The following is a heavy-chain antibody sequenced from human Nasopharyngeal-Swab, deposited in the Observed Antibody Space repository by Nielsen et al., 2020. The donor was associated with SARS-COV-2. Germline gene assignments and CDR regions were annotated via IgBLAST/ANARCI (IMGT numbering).Heavy chain of an antibody. CDR1: GYTFTSYA. D-gene: IGHD1-26*01. Sequence: ASVKVSCKASGYTFTSYAMHWVRQAPGQRLEWMGWINAGNGNTKYSQKFQGRVTITRDTSASTAYMELSSLRSEDTAVYYCARGARPGGSFDCWGQGTLVTVSS. CDR3: ARGARPGGSFDC. V-gene: IGHV1-3*01. CDR2: INAGNGNT. J-gene: IGHJ4*02.